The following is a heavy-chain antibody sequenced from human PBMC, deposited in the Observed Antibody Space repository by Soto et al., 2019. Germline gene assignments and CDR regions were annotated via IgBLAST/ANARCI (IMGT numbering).Heavy chain of an antibody. Sequence: GGSLRLSCASSGFTFSSYSMNWVRQAPGKGLEWVSYISRNSDTIYYADSVKGRFTISRDNAKNSLYLQMSSLRDEDTAVYYCARSVRPFDYWGQGTLVTVSS. V-gene: IGHV3-48*02. CDR2: ISRNSDTI. CDR1: GFTFSSYS. J-gene: IGHJ4*02. CDR3: ARSVRPFDY.